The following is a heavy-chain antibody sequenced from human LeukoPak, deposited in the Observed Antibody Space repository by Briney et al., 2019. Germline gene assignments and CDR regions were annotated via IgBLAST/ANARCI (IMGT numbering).Heavy chain of an antibody. CDR2: ISSSSSYI. V-gene: IGHV3-21*01. Sequence: PGGSLKLSCAASGFTFSSYSMNWVRQAPGKGLEWVSSISSSSSYIYYADSVKGRFTISRDNAKNSLYLQMNSLRAEDTVVYYCARDLMEGGDYWGQGTLVTVSS. CDR1: GFTFSSYS. J-gene: IGHJ4*02. D-gene: IGHD1-1*01. CDR3: ARDLMEGGDY.